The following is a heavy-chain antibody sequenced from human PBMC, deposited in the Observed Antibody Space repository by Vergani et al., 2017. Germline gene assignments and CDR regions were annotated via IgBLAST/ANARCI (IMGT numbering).Heavy chain of an antibody. Sequence: QVQLVESGGGVVQPGRSLRLSCAASGFTFSSYGMHWVRQAPGKGLEWVAVIWYDGSNKYHADSVKGRFTISRDNSKNTLYLQMNSLRAEDTAVYYCARDSCSGGSCYPYYFDYWGQGTLVTVSS. V-gene: IGHV3-33*01. CDR1: GFTFSSYG. D-gene: IGHD2-15*01. CDR3: ARDSCSGGSCYPYYFDY. CDR2: IWYDGSNK. J-gene: IGHJ4*02.